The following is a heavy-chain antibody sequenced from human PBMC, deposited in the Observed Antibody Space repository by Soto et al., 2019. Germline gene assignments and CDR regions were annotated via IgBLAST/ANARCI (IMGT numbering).Heavy chain of an antibody. CDR1: GFTFSSYG. J-gene: IGHJ6*02. D-gene: IGHD5-12*01. V-gene: IGHV3-30*03. CDR3: ARGATMAYYYYYYGMDV. CDR2: ISYDGSNK. Sequence: GGSLRLSCAASGFTFSSYGMHWVRQAPGKGLEWVAVISYDGSNKYYADSVKGRFTISRDNAKNSLYLQMNSLRAEDTAVYYCARGATMAYYYYYYGMDVWGQGTTVTVSS.